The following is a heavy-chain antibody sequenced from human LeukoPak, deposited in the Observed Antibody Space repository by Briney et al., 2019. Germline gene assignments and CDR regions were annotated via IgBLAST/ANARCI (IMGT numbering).Heavy chain of an antibody. V-gene: IGHV3-30*18. CDR3: AKARLYSSGWYGGYYFDY. Sequence: GGSLRLSCAASGFTFSSYWLSWVRQAPGKGLEWVAVISYDGSNKYYADSVKGRFTISRDNSKNTLYLQMNSLRAEDTAVYYCAKARLYSSGWYGGYYFDYWGQGTLVTVSS. J-gene: IGHJ4*02. D-gene: IGHD6-19*01. CDR2: ISYDGSNK. CDR1: GFTFSSYW.